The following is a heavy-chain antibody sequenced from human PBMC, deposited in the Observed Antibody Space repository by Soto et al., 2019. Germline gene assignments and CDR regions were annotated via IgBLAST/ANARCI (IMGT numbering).Heavy chain of an antibody. Sequence: GGSVKVSCKASGGTFSSYAISWVRQAPGQGLEWMGGIIPIFGTANYAQKFQGRVTITADESTSTAYMELSSLRSEDTAVYYCARDPPPSAAAGTAYDYWGQGTLVTVSS. D-gene: IGHD6-13*01. CDR2: IIPIFGTA. J-gene: IGHJ4*02. CDR3: ARDPPPSAAAGTAYDY. CDR1: GGTFSSYA. V-gene: IGHV1-69*13.